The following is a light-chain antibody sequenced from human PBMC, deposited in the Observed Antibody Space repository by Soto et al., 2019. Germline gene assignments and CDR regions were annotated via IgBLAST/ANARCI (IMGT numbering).Light chain of an antibody. Sequence: QSVLTQPASVSGSPGQSITISCTGTSSDIGSYNLVSWYQHQPGKAPKIMIFEGSKRPSGVSNRFSGSRSGNTASLTISGLQADDEADYYCCSHAGSGSVVFGGGTKLTVL. CDR2: EGS. V-gene: IGLV2-23*01. CDR1: SSDIGSYNL. CDR3: CSHAGSGSVV. J-gene: IGLJ2*01.